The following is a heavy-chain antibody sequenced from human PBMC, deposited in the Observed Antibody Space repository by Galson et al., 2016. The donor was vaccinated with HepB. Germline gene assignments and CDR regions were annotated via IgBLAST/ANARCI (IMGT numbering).Heavy chain of an antibody. D-gene: IGHD5-18*01. Sequence: SLRLSCAASGFTFTSYSMNWVRQVPGKGLEWVSYIGSSPGTVYYADSVKGRFTISSDNAKNSLYLQMNSLRDEDTAVYYCARDPLGYSYALVRYFDYWGQGTLVTVSS. CDR2: IGSSPGTV. CDR3: ARDPLGYSYALVRYFDY. V-gene: IGHV3-48*02. J-gene: IGHJ4*02. CDR1: GFTFTSYS.